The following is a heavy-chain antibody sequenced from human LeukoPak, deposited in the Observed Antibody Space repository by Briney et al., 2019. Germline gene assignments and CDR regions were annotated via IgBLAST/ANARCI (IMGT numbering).Heavy chain of an antibody. CDR1: GFTFTSSA. CDR2: IVVGSGNT. Sequence: GASVKVSCTASGFTFTSSAVQWVRQARGQRLEWIGWIVVGSGNTNYAQKFLERVTITRDMSTSTAYMELSSLRSEDTAVYYCAAGGRPDYVFWSGKNWGQGTLVTVSS. J-gene: IGHJ4*02. CDR3: AAGGRPDYVFWSGKN. V-gene: IGHV1-58*01. D-gene: IGHD3-3*01.